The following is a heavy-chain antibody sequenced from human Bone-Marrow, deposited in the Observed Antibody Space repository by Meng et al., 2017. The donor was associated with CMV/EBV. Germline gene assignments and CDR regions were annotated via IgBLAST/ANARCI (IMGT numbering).Heavy chain of an antibody. CDR1: GFPFSSYA. CDR2: ISSSSSTI. Sequence: GESLKISCAASGFPFSSYAMHWVRQAPGKGLEWVSYISSSSSTIYYADSVKGRFTISRDNAKNSLYLQMNSLRAEDTAVYYCASRGHPLGTYYFDYWGQGTLVTVSS. CDR3: ASRGHPLGTYYFDY. D-gene: IGHD7-27*01. J-gene: IGHJ4*02. V-gene: IGHV3-48*04.